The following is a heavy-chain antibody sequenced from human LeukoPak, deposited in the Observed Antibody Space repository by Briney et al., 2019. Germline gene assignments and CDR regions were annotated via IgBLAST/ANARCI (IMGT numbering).Heavy chain of an antibody. V-gene: IGHV3-49*04. CDR2: LRRKSYGGTP. Sequence: PGRSLRLSCSVSGFTFDAFAMTWVRQAPGKGLEWVGFLRRKSYGGTPEYAASVRGRFTISIDDSNNIAFLQMNDLRTEDTAIYYCSRDSNGDNVFDYWGQGALVTVSS. CDR3: SRDSNGDNVFDY. D-gene: IGHD1-1*01. CDR1: GFTFDAFA. J-gene: IGHJ4*02.